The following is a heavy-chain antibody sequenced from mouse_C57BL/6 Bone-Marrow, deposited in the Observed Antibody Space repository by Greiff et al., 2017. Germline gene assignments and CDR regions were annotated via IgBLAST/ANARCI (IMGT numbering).Heavy chain of an antibody. D-gene: IGHD2-1*01. CDR1: GYTFTSYG. J-gene: IGHJ2*01. Sequence: VQLQQSGAELVRPGSSVKMSCKTSGYTFTSYGINWVKQRPGQGLEWIGYIYIGNGYTAYNEKFKGKATLTSDTSSSTAYMQLSSLTSEDSAFYFCAFLIYYGFYYWGQGTTLPVSS. V-gene: IGHV1-58*01. CDR3: AFLIYYGFYY. CDR2: IYIGNGYT.